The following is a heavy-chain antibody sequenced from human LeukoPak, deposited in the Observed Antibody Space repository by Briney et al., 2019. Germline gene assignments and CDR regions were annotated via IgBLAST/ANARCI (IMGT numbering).Heavy chain of an antibody. J-gene: IGHJ4*02. D-gene: IGHD3-22*01. Sequence: ASVKVSCKASGGTFSSYAISWVRQAPGQGLEWMGGIIPIFGTANYAQKFQGRVTITADESTSTAYMELSSLRSEDTAVYYCASKPTNYYGSSGYLFWGQGTLVTVSS. CDR2: IIPIFGTA. V-gene: IGHV1-69*01. CDR3: ASKPTNYYGSSGYLF. CDR1: GGTFSSYA.